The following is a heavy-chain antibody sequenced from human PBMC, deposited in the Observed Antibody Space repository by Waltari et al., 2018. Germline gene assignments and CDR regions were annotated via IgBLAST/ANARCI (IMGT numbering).Heavy chain of an antibody. Sequence: QLQLQESGPRLVKPSDTLSLTCTVHGGSLPSNRHYWGWIRQPPGQGREWIGTISYTGATYGSPSLKSRVTISRDTSKNQLALTLGSVTAADTALYYCATYIGASLGTAAFDVWGQGTMVTVSS. CDR1: GGSLPSNRHY. V-gene: IGHV4-39*01. J-gene: IGHJ3*01. CDR3: ATYIGASLGTAAFDV. CDR2: ISYTGAT. D-gene: IGHD5-12*01.